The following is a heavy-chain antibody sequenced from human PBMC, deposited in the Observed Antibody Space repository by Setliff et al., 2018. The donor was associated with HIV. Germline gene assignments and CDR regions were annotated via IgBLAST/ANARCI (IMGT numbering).Heavy chain of an antibody. CDR3: ARHSGVGASTDYGMDV. Sequence: PGESLKISCKGSGYSFTSYWLGWVRQMPGKGLEWMGIIYPGDSDTRYSPSFQGQVTISADKSISTAYLQWSSLKASDTAMYYCARHSGVGASTDYGMDVWGQGTTVTVS. CDR2: IYPGDSDT. D-gene: IGHD3-16*01. CDR1: GYSFTSYW. J-gene: IGHJ6*02. V-gene: IGHV5-51*01.